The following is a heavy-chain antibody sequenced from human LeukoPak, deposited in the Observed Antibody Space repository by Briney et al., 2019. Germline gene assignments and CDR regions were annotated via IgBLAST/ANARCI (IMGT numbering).Heavy chain of an antibody. V-gene: IGHV3-23*01. CDR1: GFTFSNYL. CDR3: ARQIGYCSDGSCYFDY. Sequence: GGSLRLSCVASGFTFSNYLMSWVRQAPGKGLEWVSAISSTGASTYHADSVKGRFTISRDTSKNTLYLQMNSLRAEDMAVYYCARQIGYCSDGSCYFDYWGQGTLVAVSS. D-gene: IGHD2-15*01. CDR2: ISSTGAST. J-gene: IGHJ4*02.